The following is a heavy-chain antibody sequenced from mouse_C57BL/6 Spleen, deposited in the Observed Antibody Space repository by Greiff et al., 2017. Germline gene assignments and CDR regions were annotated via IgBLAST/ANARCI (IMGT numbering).Heavy chain of an antibody. Sequence: QVQLKQPGAELVRPGSSVKLSCKASGYTFTSYWMHWVKQRPIQGLEWIGNIDPSDSVTHYNQKFKDKATLTVDKSSSTAYMQLSRLTSEDSAVYYGARSDPGYDGYYFAYWGQGTLVTVSA. CDR1: GYTFTSYW. CDR2: IDPSDSVT. D-gene: IGHD2-3*01. V-gene: IGHV1-52*01. CDR3: ARSDPGYDGYYFAY. J-gene: IGHJ3*01.